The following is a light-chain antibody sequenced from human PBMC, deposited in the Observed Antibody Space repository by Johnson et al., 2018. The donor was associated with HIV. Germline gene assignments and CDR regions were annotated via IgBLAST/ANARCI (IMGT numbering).Light chain of an antibody. J-gene: IGLJ1*01. CDR1: SSNIGNNY. V-gene: IGLV1-51*01. CDR3: GTWDSSLSAGPYV. CDR2: DNN. Sequence: QSVLTQPPSVSAAPGQKVTISCSGSSSNIGNNYVSWYQQLPGTAPKLLIYDNNKRPSGIPDRFPGYKSGTSATLGITGLQTGDEADYYCGTWDSSLSAGPYVFGTGTKVTVL.